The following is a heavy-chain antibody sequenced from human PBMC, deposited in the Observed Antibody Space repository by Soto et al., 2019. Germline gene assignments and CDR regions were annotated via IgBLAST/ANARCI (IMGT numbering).Heavy chain of an antibody. Sequence: QVQLQQWGAGLLKPSETLSLTCAVYGGSFSGYYWSWIRQPPGKGLEWIGEINHSGSTNYNPSLKSRITISVDTSKNQFSLKLSSVTAADTAVYYCARGRDSSGYGYYWGQGTLVTVSS. CDR3: ARGRDSSGYGYY. V-gene: IGHV4-34*01. CDR1: GGSFSGYY. J-gene: IGHJ4*02. CDR2: INHSGST. D-gene: IGHD3-22*01.